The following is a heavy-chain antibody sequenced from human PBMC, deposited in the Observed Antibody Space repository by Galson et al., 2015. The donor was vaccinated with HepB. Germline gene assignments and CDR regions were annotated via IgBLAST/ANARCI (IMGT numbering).Heavy chain of an antibody. CDR2: IIPILGIA. J-gene: IGHJ6*02. CDR1: GGTFSSYT. Sequence: SVKVSCKASGGTFSSYTISWVRQAPGQGLEWMGRIIPILGIANYAQKFQGRVTITADKSTSTAYMELSSLRSEDTAVYYCARDRRYYDSSGYPVYYYYGMDVWGQGTTVTVSS. D-gene: IGHD3-22*01. CDR3: ARDRRYYDSSGYPVYYYYGMDV. V-gene: IGHV1-69*04.